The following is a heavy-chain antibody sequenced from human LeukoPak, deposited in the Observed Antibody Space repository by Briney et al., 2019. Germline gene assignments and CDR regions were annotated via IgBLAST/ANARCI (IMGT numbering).Heavy chain of an antibody. Sequence: ASVKVSCKASGYTFTSYYMHWVRQAPGQGLEWMGIINPSGGSTSYAQKFQGRVTMTRDTSTSTVYMELSSLRSEDTAVYYCARESNIDVVKYYYYGMDVWGQGTTVTVSS. CDR3: ARESNIDVVKYYYYGMDV. J-gene: IGHJ6*02. V-gene: IGHV1-46*01. D-gene: IGHD2-15*01. CDR1: GYTFTSYY. CDR2: INPSGGST.